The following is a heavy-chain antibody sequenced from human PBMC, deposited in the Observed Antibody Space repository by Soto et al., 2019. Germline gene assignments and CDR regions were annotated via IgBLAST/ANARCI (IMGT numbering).Heavy chain of an antibody. CDR3: ARDRDSSSYTLYYFDY. V-gene: IGHV3-33*01. CDR1: GFTFSSYG. J-gene: IGHJ4*02. D-gene: IGHD6-6*01. CDR2: IWYDGSNK. Sequence: GGSLRLSCAASGFTFSSYGMHWVRQAPGKGLEWVAVIWYDGSNKYYADSVKGRFTISRDNSKNTLYLQMNSLRAEDTAVYYCARDRDSSSYTLYYFDYWGQGTLVTVSS.